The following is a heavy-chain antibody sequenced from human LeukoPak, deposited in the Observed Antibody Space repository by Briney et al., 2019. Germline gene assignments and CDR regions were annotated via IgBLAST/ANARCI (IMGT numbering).Heavy chain of an antibody. V-gene: IGHV3-21*01. CDR1: GFTFSSYS. J-gene: IGHJ5*02. CDR2: ISSSSSYI. Sequence: GSLRLSCAASGFTFSSYSMNWVRQAPGKGLEWVSSISSSSSYIYYADSVKGRFTISRDNAKNSLYLQMNSLRAEDTAVYYCARDLIAVAGSNWFDPWGQGTLVTVSS. D-gene: IGHD6-19*01. CDR3: ARDLIAVAGSNWFDP.